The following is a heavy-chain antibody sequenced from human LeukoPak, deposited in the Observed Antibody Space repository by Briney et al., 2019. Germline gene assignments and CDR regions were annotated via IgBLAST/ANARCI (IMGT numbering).Heavy chain of an antibody. CDR3: AKAPEMATISEISYFDY. J-gene: IGHJ4*02. D-gene: IGHD5-24*01. CDR2: IRYDGSNK. Sequence: GWSLRLSCAASGFTFSSYGMHWVRQAPGKGLEWVAFIRYDGSNKYYADSVKGRFTISRDNSKNTLYLQLNSLRAEDTAVYYCAKAPEMATISEISYFDYWGQGTLVTVSS. CDR1: GFTFSSYG. V-gene: IGHV3-30*02.